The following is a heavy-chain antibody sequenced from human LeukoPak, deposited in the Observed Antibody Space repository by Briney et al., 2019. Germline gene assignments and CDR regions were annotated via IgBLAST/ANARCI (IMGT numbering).Heavy chain of an antibody. Sequence: GASVQFSCKASGGTFSSYAISWVRQAPGQGLEWMGGIIPIFGTANYAQKFQGRVTITTDESTSTAYMELSSLRSEDTAVYYCARYPGTTGTTPFDYWGQGTLVTVSS. V-gene: IGHV1-69*05. D-gene: IGHD1-1*01. J-gene: IGHJ4*02. CDR1: GGTFSSYA. CDR2: IIPIFGTA. CDR3: ARYPGTTGTTPFDY.